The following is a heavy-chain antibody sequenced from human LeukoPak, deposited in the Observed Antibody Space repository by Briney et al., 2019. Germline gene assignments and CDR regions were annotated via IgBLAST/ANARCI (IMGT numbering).Heavy chain of an antibody. D-gene: IGHD1-26*01. V-gene: IGHV6-1*01. Sequence: SQTLSLTCDISGESVSSNSAAWNWIRQSPSRGLEWLGRTFYRSKWYNDYAVSLKSRMTINAATSKNHFSLQLNSVTPEDTAVYYCARSGGTASGKYERATLDYWGQGTLVTVSS. J-gene: IGHJ4*02. CDR2: TFYRSKWYN. CDR3: ARSGGTASGKYERATLDY. CDR1: GESVSSNSAA.